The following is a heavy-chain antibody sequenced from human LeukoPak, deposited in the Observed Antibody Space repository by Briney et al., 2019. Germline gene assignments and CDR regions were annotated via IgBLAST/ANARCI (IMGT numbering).Heavy chain of an antibody. D-gene: IGHD6-13*01. V-gene: IGHV1-18*01. J-gene: IGHJ1*01. CDR2: ISAYNGNT. CDR1: GYTFTSYG. Sequence: GASVKVSCKASGYTFTSYGISWVRQAPGQGLEWMGWISAYNGNTNYAQKFQGRVNMTRNISISTAYMQLSGLRSEDTAVYYCVKNGQQLRYFQHWGQGTLVTVSS. CDR3: VKNGQQLRYFQH.